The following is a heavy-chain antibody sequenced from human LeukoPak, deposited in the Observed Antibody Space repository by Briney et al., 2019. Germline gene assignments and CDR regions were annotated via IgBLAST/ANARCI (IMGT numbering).Heavy chain of an antibody. J-gene: IGHJ1*01. CDR1: GFTFSSYW. Sequence: GGSLRLSCXASGFTFSSYWMSWDRQAPGKGLEWVAKIKQDGSEKYYVSSVMALFTISRDNAKNSLYLQMNSLSAEYTAVYYCASSSDYYDSIGYYYVEYFQHWGQGTLVTVSS. D-gene: IGHD3-22*01. CDR3: ASSSDYYDSIGYYYVEYFQH. CDR2: IKQDGSEK. V-gene: IGHV3-7*01.